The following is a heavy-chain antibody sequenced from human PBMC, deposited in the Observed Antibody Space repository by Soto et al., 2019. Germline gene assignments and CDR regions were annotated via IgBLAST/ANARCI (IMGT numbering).Heavy chain of an antibody. CDR1: GFTFSSYA. D-gene: IGHD6-19*01. Sequence: GGSLRLSCAASGFTFSSYAMSWVRQAPGKGLEWVSAISGSGGSTYYADSVKGRFTISRDNSKNTLYLQMNSLRAEDTAVYYCAKVRVAGPYYGMDVWGQGTTVTVSS. J-gene: IGHJ6*02. V-gene: IGHV3-23*01. CDR3: AKVRVAGPYYGMDV. CDR2: ISGSGGST.